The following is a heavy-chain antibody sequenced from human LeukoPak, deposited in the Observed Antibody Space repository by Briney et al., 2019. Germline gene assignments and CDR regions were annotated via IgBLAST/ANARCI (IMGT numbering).Heavy chain of an antibody. J-gene: IGHJ4*02. D-gene: IGHD1-26*01. CDR2: MNPNSGNT. CDR1: GYTFTGYY. V-gene: IGHV1-8*02. Sequence: ASVKVSCKASGYTFTGYYMHWVRQAPGQGLEWMGWMNPNSGNTGYAQKFQGRVTMTRNTSISTAYMELSSLRSEDTAVYYCARSRWELPTDYWGQGTLVTVSS. CDR3: ARSRWELPTDY.